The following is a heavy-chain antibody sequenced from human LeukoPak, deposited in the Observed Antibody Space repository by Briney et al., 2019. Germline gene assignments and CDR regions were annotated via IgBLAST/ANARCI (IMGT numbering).Heavy chain of an antibody. J-gene: IGHJ4*02. V-gene: IGHV3-7*01. Sequence: GGSLRLSCAASGFTFSSYWMSWVRQAPGKGLEWVANIKQDGNEKKYVDSVKGRFTISRDNAKNSLYLQVNSLRAEDTAVYYCARDVGPWASGSYYYDYWGQGTLVTVSS. CDR1: GFTFSSYW. CDR2: IKQDGNEK. D-gene: IGHD3-10*01. CDR3: ARDVGPWASGSYYYDY.